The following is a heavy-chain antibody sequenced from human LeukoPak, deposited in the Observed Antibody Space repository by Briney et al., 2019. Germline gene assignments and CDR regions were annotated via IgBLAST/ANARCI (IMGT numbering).Heavy chain of an antibody. CDR3: ARDRAVLGILEY. CDR1: GGSISSSSYY. Sequence: ASETLSLTCTVSGGSISSSSYYWGWIRQPPGKGLEWIGSIYYSGSTYYNPSFKSRVTISVDTSKNQFSLKLGSMTAADTAVYYCARDRAVLGILEYWGQGTLVTVSS. D-gene: IGHD7-27*01. V-gene: IGHV4-39*02. J-gene: IGHJ4*02. CDR2: IYYSGST.